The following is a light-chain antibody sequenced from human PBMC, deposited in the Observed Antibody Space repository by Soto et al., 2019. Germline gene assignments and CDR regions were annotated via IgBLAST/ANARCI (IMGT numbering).Light chain of an antibody. CDR1: QSVSSY. CDR2: GAS. J-gene: IGKJ5*01. CDR3: QQYNNWPIT. V-gene: IGKV3-15*01. Sequence: EIVLTQSPSTVSFSAGERSTLSFRASQSVSSYLAWYQQKPGQAPRLLIYGASTRATGIPARFSGSGSGTEFTLTISSLQSEDFAVYYCQQYNNWPITFGQGTRLEI.